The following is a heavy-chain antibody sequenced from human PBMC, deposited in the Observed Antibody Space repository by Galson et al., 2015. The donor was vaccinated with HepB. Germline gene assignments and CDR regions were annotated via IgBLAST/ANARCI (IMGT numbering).Heavy chain of an antibody. CDR2: LYNNGST. Sequence: SETLSLTCTVSDNSFSHYFWSWIRQPAGKGLEWIGRLYNNGSTNYNPSLKSRVTMSGDTSSNQFSLKLTSVTAADTAVYYCARHPNWGPLDYWGQGTLVTVSS. CDR3: ARHPNWGPLDY. D-gene: IGHD7-27*01. V-gene: IGHV4-4*07. CDR1: DNSFSHYF. J-gene: IGHJ4*02.